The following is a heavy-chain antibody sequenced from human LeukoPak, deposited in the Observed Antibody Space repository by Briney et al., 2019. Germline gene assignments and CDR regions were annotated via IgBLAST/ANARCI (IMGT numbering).Heavy chain of an antibody. J-gene: IGHJ4*02. V-gene: IGHV4-59*01. CDR1: GGSISSYY. CDR2: IDYSGST. Sequence: PSETLSLTCTVSGGSISSYYWSWIRQPPGKGLEWIGYIDYSGSTNYDPSLKSRVTISVDTSKNQFSLKLSSVTAADTAVYYCARASGTEYDYWGQGTLVTVSS. CDR3: ARASGTEYDY. D-gene: IGHD3/OR15-3a*01.